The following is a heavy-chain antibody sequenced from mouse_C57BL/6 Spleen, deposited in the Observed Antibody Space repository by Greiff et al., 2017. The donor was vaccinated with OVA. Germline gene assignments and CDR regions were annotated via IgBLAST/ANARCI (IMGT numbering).Heavy chain of an antibody. D-gene: IGHD1-1*01. V-gene: IGHV3-6*01. CDR1: GYSITSGYY. CDR3: ASGTTVGERWFAY. Sequence: DVKLQESGPGLVKPSQSLSLTCSVTGYSITSGYYWNWIRQFPGNKLEWMGYISYDGSNNYNPSLKNRISITRDTSKNQFFLKLNSVTTEDTATYYCASGTTVGERWFAYWGQGTLVTVSA. CDR2: ISYDGSN. J-gene: IGHJ3*01.